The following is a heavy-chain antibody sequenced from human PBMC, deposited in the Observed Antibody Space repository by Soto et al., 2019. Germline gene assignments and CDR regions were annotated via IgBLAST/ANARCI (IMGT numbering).Heavy chain of an antibody. CDR1: GGSISSGDYY. J-gene: IGHJ4*02. Sequence: SETLSLTCTVSGGSISSGDYYWSWIRQPPGKGLEWIGYIYYSGSTYYNPSLKSRVTISVDTSKNQFSLKLSSVTAADTAVYYCARYCSGGSCYEGRSSLFDYWARRTLVTVSS. CDR3: ARYCSGGSCYEGRSSLFDY. V-gene: IGHV4-30-4*01. CDR2: IYYSGST. D-gene: IGHD2-15*01.